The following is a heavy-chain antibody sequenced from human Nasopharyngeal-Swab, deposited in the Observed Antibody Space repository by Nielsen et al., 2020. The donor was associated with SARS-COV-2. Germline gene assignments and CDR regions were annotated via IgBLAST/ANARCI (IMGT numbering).Heavy chain of an antibody. V-gene: IGHV3-23*01. Sequence: GESLKISCAASGFTFSSYAMSWVCQTPGKGLEWVSAITGSGGRTYYADSVKGRFTISRDNSKNTLYLQMNSLRAEDTAIYYCANLWFGEPSGYYYSYAMDVWGQGTTVTVSS. CDR1: GFTFSSYA. CDR2: ITGSGGRT. D-gene: IGHD3-10*01. J-gene: IGHJ6*02. CDR3: ANLWFGEPSGYYYSYAMDV.